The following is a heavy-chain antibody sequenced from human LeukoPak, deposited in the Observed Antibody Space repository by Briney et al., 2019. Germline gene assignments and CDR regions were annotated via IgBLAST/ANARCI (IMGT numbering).Heavy chain of an antibody. CDR2: IIPIFGTA. D-gene: IGHD3-10*01. V-gene: IGHV1-69*06. CDR3: ATHLGSMVRGVYYYMDV. J-gene: IGHJ6*03. CDR1: SYTFTSYG. Sequence: ASVKVSCKASSYTFTSYGISWVRQAPGQGLEWMGGIIPIFGTANYAQKFQGRVTITADKSTSTAYMELSSVRSEDTAVYYCATHLGSMVRGVYYYMDVWGKGTTVTVSS.